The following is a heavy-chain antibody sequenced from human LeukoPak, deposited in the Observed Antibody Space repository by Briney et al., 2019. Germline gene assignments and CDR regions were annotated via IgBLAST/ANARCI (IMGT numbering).Heavy chain of an antibody. D-gene: IGHD2-15*01. CDR3: AREVVREGYGMDV. J-gene: IGHJ6*02. CDR1: GDTVSSNSAA. V-gene: IGHV6-1*01. CDR2: TYYRTNLYN. Sequence: SQTLSLTCALSGDTVSSNSAAWHWIRQSRSRGREWLERTYYRTNLYNDYAGSVKIRITINPDTSKNQFSLQLNSVTPEDTAVYYCAREVVREGYGMDVWGQGTTVTVSS.